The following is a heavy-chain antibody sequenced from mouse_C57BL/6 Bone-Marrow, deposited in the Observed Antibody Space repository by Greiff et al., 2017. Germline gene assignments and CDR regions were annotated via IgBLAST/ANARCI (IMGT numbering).Heavy chain of an antibody. D-gene: IGHD2-1*01. Sequence: EVQLVESGGDLVKPGGSLKLSCAASGFTFSSYGMAWVRQTPDQGLEWVATISSGGSYTYYPDSVKGRFTISRDNAKNTLYLQMSSLKSEDTAMYYCARQGIYYGPWGQGTTLTVSS. CDR2: ISSGGSYT. CDR1: GFTFSSYG. CDR3: ARQGIYYGP. V-gene: IGHV5-6*01. J-gene: IGHJ2*01.